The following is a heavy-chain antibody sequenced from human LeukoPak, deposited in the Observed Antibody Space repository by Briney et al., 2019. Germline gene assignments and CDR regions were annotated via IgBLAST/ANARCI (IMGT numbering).Heavy chain of an antibody. Sequence: GRSLRLSCAASGFTFSTYAMSWVRQAPGKGLEWVSGINNSGGRTYYADSVKGRFTISRDNSKNTQYLQMNSLRAEDTAIYYCARKGEERLKSFDYWGQGTLVTVSS. J-gene: IGHJ4*02. CDR1: GFTFSTYA. V-gene: IGHV3-23*01. CDR3: ARKGEERLKSFDY. CDR2: INNSGGRT. D-gene: IGHD3-16*01.